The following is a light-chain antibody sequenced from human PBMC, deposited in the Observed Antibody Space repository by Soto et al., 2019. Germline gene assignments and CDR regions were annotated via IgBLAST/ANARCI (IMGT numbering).Light chain of an antibody. CDR3: CSYTSISTYV. Sequence: QSVLTQPASVSGSPGQSIAISCTGTSSDVGSDYNYVSWYQQHPGKAPKLMVYDVSTRPSGVSNRFSGSKSGTTASLTISGLQAEDEDDYYCCSYTSISTYVFGTGTKLTVL. J-gene: IGLJ1*01. CDR1: SSDVGSDYNY. CDR2: DVS. V-gene: IGLV2-14*03.